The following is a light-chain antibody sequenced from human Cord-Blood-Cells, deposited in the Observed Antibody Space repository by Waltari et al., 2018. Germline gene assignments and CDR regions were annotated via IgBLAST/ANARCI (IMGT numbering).Light chain of an antibody. CDR1: RAINVGTYR. J-gene: IGLJ3*02. Sequence: QPVLTQPSSLSASPGASASLTCTLRRAINVGTYRIYWYQPKPGSPPQYLLRYKSDSDKQQGSGVPSRFSGSKDASANAGILLISGLQSEDEADYYCMIWHSSAWVFGGGTKLTVL. CDR2: YKSDSDK. CDR3: MIWHSSAWV. V-gene: IGLV5-45*02.